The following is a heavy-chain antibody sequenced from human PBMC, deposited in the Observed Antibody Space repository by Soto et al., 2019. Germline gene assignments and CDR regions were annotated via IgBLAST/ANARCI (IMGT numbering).Heavy chain of an antibody. Sequence: SETLSLTCTVSGDSVTSVSDYWSWIRQPPGKGLEWIGYIYYSGSADYNPSLGSRVTISIDTSKNQFSLKLTSVTAAVTAVYYCARGVGFGYYYYHRDLWGQGNTVTVSS. V-gene: IGHV4-61*01. CDR2: IYYSGSA. CDR3: ARGVGFGYYYYHRDL. D-gene: IGHD3-10*01. J-gene: IGHJ6*02. CDR1: GDSVTSVSDY.